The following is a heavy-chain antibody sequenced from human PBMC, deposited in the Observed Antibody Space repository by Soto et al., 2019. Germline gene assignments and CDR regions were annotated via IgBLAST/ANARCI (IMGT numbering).Heavy chain of an antibody. Sequence: GSGKVSFKASGYLFTGFYLHLVRQAPGQGLEWMGWINPNNGVTTYAKNFQGRVTMTRDSSISTAYMELSSLRSDDTAVYFCAAAAIPVAGRHPDFWGQGTVVTVSS. J-gene: IGHJ4*02. V-gene: IGHV1-2*02. CDR2: INPNNGVT. CDR3: AAAAIPVAGRHPDF. CDR1: GYLFTGFY. D-gene: IGHD6-19*01.